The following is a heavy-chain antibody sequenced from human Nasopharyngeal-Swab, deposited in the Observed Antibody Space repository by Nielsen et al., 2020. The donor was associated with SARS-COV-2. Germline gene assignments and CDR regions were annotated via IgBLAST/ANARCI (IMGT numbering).Heavy chain of an antibody. CDR1: GDSISRSDDY. J-gene: IGHJ4*02. Sequence: SETLSLTCTVSGDSISRSDDYWGWIRQTPGKGLEWIVSTYRSGSGSAYYNPSLKSRVTISVDTSKNQFSLKLTSVTAADTAVYYCARDESGDYLGLPFDHWGRGTLVTVSS. D-gene: IGHD4-17*01. CDR3: ARDESGDYLGLPFDH. V-gene: IGHV4-39*07. CDR2: TYRSGSGSA.